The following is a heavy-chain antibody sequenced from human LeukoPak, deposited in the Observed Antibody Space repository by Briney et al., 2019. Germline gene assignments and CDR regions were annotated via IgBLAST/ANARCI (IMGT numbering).Heavy chain of an antibody. Sequence: GGSLRLSCAASGFTFSSYWMHWVRQAPGKGLVWVSRINSDGSSTSYADSVKGRLTISRDNAKNTLYLQMNSLRAEDTAVYYCARGDDSSGYYPYYYYYYGMDVWGQGTTVTVSS. V-gene: IGHV3-74*01. CDR1: GFTFSSYW. D-gene: IGHD3-22*01. J-gene: IGHJ6*02. CDR3: ARGDDSSGYYPYYYYYYGMDV. CDR2: INSDGSST.